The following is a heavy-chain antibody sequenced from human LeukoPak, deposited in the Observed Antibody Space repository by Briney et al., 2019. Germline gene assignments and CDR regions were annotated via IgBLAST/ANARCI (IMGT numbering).Heavy chain of an antibody. CDR2: IYYSGST. J-gene: IGHJ4*02. D-gene: IGHD3-22*01. CDR3: ASYYYDSSGYSAFDY. V-gene: IGHV4-59*01. Sequence: SETLSLTCTVPGGSISRYYWSWIRPPLGEGLEWSGHIYYSGSTNYNPSLKSRVTISVDTSKNQFSLKLSSVTAADTAGYYCASYYYDSSGYSAFDYWGEGTLVTVSS. CDR1: GGSISRYY.